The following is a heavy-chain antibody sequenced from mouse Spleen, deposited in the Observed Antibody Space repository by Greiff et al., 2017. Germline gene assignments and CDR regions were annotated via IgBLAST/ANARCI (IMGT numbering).Heavy chain of an antibody. Sequence: VQLQQPGPELVKPGASVKIPCKASGYTFTDYNMDWVKQSHGKSLEWIGDINPNNGGTIYNQKFKGKATLTVDKSSSTAYMELRSLTSEDTAVYYCARDYYDGSGYYFDYWGQGTTLTVSS. J-gene: IGHJ2*01. CDR1: GYTFTDYN. D-gene: IGHD1-1*01. CDR2: INPNNGGT. V-gene: IGHV1-18*01. CDR3: ARDYYDGSGYYFDY.